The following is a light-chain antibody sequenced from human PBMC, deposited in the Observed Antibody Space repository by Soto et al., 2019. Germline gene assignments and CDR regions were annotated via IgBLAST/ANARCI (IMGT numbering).Light chain of an antibody. CDR2: DVY. CDR1: SSDVGAYDY. CDR3: GSYTISVSVI. J-gene: IGLJ2*01. Sequence: QSALTQPASVSGSPGQSIAISCTGTSSDVGAYDYVSWYQQHPGKAPKVIISDVYNRPSGVSNRFSGSKSGNTASLTISGLQAEDEADYYCGSYTISVSVIYGGGTKVTVL. V-gene: IGLV2-14*03.